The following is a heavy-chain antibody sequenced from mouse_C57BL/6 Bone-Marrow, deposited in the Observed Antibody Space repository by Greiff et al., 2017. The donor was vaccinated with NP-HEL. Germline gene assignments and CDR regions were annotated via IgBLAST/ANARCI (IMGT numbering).Heavy chain of an antibody. CDR3: ARGDGYQFFYYAMDY. Sequence: VQLQQSGAELARPGASVKLSCKASGYTFTSYGISWVKQRTGQGLEWIGEIYPRSGNTYYNEKFKGKATLTADKSASTAYMELRSLTSEDSAVYFCARGDGYQFFYYAMDYWGQGTSVTVSS. D-gene: IGHD2-3*01. CDR2: IYPRSGNT. V-gene: IGHV1-81*01. CDR1: GYTFTSYG. J-gene: IGHJ4*01.